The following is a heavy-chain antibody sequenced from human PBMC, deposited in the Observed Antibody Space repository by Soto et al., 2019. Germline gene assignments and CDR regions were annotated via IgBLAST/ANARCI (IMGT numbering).Heavy chain of an antibody. J-gene: IGHJ4*02. CDR2: ISGSGGST. CDR1: GFTFSSYA. Sequence: GGSLRLSCAASGFTFSSYAMSWVRQAPGKGLEWVSAISGSGGSTYYADSVKGRFTISRDNSKNTLYLQMNSLRAEDTAVYYCAKEVNRVVVAATHKYYFDYWGQGTLVTVSS. D-gene: IGHD2-15*01. V-gene: IGHV3-23*01. CDR3: AKEVNRVVVAATHKYYFDY.